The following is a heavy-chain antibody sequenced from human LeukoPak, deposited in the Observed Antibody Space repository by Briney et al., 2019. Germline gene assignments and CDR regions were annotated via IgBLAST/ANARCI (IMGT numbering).Heavy chain of an antibody. D-gene: IGHD1-1*01. CDR2: ISSSGSTI. Sequence: GSLGLSCAASGFTFSSYEMNWVRQAPGKGLEWVSYISSSGSTIYYADSVKGRFTISRDNAKNSLYLQMNSLRAEDTAVYYCASQVNWNYDYWGQGTLVTVSS. J-gene: IGHJ4*02. CDR3: ASQVNWNYDY. V-gene: IGHV3-48*03. CDR1: GFTFSSYE.